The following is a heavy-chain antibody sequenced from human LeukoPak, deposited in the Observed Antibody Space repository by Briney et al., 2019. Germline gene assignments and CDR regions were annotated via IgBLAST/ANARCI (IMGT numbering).Heavy chain of an antibody. J-gene: IGHJ6*02. Sequence: ASVKVSCKASGYTLTSYGISWVRQAPGQGLEGMGWISAYNGNTNYAQKLQGRVSMTTDTSTSTAYMELRILRSDDTAVYYCARDTSGENYYGSGSYYSLGPVPGYYYGMDVWGQGTTVTVSS. CDR1: GYTLTSYG. D-gene: IGHD3-10*01. V-gene: IGHV1-18*01. CDR2: ISAYNGNT. CDR3: ARDTSGENYYGSGSYYSLGPVPGYYYGMDV.